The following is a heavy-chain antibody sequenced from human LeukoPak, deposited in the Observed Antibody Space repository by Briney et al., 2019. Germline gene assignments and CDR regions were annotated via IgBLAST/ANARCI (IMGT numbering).Heavy chain of an antibody. CDR1: GFTFSSYA. V-gene: IGHV3-23*01. D-gene: IGHD6-19*01. CDR3: AKDRRIAVAGTRFDAFDI. Sequence: PGGSLRLSCAASGFTFSSYAMSWVRQAPGKGLEWVSAISGSGGSTYYADSVKGRFTISRDNSKNTLYLQMNSLRAEDTAVYYCAKDRRIAVAGTRFDAFDIWGQGTMVTVSS. J-gene: IGHJ3*02. CDR2: ISGSGGST.